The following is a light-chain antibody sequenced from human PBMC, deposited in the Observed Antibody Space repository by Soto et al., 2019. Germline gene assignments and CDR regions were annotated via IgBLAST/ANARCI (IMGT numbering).Light chain of an antibody. CDR3: AAWDDSLNGVV. J-gene: IGLJ2*01. CDR1: SSNIGSNN. CDR2: SNN. V-gene: IGLV1-44*01. Sequence: QSVLTQPPSASGTPGQRVTISCTGSSSNIGSNNVNSYQQLPATAPNLLIYSNNPQPPVAPDRFSGSKSGTAASLAISGLQSEDEDDYYCAAWDDSLNGVVFGAGTKVTVL.